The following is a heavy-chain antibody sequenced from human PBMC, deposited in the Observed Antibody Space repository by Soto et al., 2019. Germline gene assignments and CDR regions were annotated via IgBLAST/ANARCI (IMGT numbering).Heavy chain of an antibody. V-gene: IGHV4-61*01. CDR1: GDSVISPTYY. CDR3: ARTRDNNINYYYALDV. Sequence: PETLSLTCTVSGDSVISPTYYWNWIRQSPGKLLEWSGFVYYSGVTNYSPSLKSRVTISLDTSKGQFSLKLSSVTAADTAVYYCARTRDNNINYYYALDVWGQGTSVTVSS. J-gene: IGHJ6*02. CDR2: VYYSGVT. D-gene: IGHD1-20*01.